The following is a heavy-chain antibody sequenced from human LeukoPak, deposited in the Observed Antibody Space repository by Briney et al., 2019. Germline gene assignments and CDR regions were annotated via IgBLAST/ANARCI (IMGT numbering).Heavy chain of an antibody. J-gene: IGHJ4*02. CDR2: ISSSSSYI. D-gene: IGHD3-22*01. V-gene: IGHV3-21*01. CDR3: ARDDSSGYSHFDY. Sequence: VGSLRLSCAASGFTFSSYSMNWVRQAPGKGLEWVSSISSSSSYIYYADSVKGRFTISRDNAKNSLYLQMNSLRAEDTAVYYCARDDSSGYSHFDYWGQGTLVTVSS. CDR1: GFTFSSYS.